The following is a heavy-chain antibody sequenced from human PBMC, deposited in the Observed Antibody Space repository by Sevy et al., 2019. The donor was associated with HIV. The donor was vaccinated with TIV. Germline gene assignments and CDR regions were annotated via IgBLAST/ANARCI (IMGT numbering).Heavy chain of an antibody. V-gene: IGHV3-15*01. CDR1: GFTFNNAW. Sequence: GGSLRLSCAASGFTFNNAWMSWVRQAPGKGLEWVGRIKSKTDGGKTDYAAPVKGRLTIERDDSKTTLLLQMNSLKNADTAVYYCTTDPGYYDSSGYYYMWGQGTLVTVSS. CDR2: IKSKTDGGKT. CDR3: TTDPGYYDSSGYYYM. D-gene: IGHD3-22*01. J-gene: IGHJ4*02.